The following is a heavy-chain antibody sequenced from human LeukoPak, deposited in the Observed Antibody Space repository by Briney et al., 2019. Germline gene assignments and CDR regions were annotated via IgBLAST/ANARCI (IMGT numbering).Heavy chain of an antibody. CDR1: GGSISSYY. J-gene: IGHJ6*02. Sequence: NPSETLSLTCTVSGGSISSYYWSWIRQPPGKGLEWIGYIYYSGSTNYNPSLKSRVTISVDTSKNQFSLQLSSVTAADTAVYYCARAPRITMVRGVIWNYYGMDVWGQGTTVTVSS. CDR3: ARAPRITMVRGVIWNYYGMDV. V-gene: IGHV4-59*01. CDR2: IYYSGST. D-gene: IGHD3-10*01.